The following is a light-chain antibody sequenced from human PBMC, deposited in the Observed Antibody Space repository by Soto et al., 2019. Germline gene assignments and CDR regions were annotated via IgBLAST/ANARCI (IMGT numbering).Light chain of an antibody. CDR3: QQYDNLPYT. CDR2: DAS. Sequence: DIQMTQSPSSLSASVGDRVTITCQARQDISKYLSWHQQKPGKAPKLLIHDASKLEIGVPSRFSGSGSGTHFAFTISSLEPEDIAIYYCQQYDNLPYTCGQGTKLDIK. CDR1: QDISKY. J-gene: IGKJ2*01. V-gene: IGKV1-33*01.